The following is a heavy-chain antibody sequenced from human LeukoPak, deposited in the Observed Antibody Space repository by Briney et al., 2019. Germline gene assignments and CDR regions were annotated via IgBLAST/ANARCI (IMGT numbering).Heavy chain of an antibody. CDR2: ISWNSGRI. CDR1: GFPFDVYA. D-gene: IGHD5-18*01. J-gene: IGHJ3*02. CDR3: AKARYRYRYVTDAFDI. Sequence: GGSLRLSCGASGFPFDVYAMQWARQAPGGGLEWVSGISWNSGRIVYADSVKGRFTISRDNAKLSLYLQMNSLSAEDMALYYCAKARYRYRYVTDAFDISGQGAMVSVSS. V-gene: IGHV3-9*03.